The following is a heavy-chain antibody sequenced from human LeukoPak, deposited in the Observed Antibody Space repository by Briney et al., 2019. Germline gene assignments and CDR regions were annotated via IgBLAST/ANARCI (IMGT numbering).Heavy chain of an antibody. CDR3: AKQTNYGSPYYFDY. Sequence: GRTLRLSCAVSGFIFDDYAMHWVRQAPGKGLEPVSGISWNSGDIGYADSVKCRFTISRDNAKNSLYLQMNSLRAEDTALYYCAKQTNYGSPYYFDYWGQGTLVTVSS. V-gene: IGHV3-9*01. CDR1: GFIFDDYA. J-gene: IGHJ4*02. D-gene: IGHD3-10*01. CDR2: ISWNSGDI.